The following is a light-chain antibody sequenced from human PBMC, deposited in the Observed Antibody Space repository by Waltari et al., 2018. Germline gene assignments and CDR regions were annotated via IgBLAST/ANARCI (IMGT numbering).Light chain of an antibody. V-gene: IGLV2-11*01. J-gene: IGLJ3*02. CDR1: RSDIGGYDY. Sequence: QSALTQPRSVSGSPGQSVTISCTGTRSDIGGYDYASWYQHHPGKAPKLIIYDVNKRPSGVPGRLSASKSGNTDSLTISGLQAEDEADYYCYSYADTYPWVFGGGTKVTVL. CDR2: DVN. CDR3: YSYADTYPWV.